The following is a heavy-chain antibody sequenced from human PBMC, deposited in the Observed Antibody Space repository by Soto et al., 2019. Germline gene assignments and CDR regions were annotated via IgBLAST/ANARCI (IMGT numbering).Heavy chain of an antibody. CDR1: GGSISSGDYY. J-gene: IGHJ5*02. CDR2: IYYSGST. CDR3: ARYCSGGSCQGNNWFDP. D-gene: IGHD2-15*01. V-gene: IGHV4-30-4*01. Sequence: QVQLQESGPGLVKPSQTLSLTCTVSGGSISSGDYYWSWIRQPPGKGLEWIGYIYYSGSTYYNPFLKSRVTISVDTSKNQFSLKLSSVTAADTAVYYCARYCSGGSCQGNNWFDPWGQGTLVTVSS.